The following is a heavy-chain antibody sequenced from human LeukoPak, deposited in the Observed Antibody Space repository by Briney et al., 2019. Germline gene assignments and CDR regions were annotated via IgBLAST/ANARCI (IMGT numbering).Heavy chain of an antibody. CDR2: ISGNSGTI. Sequence: PGGSLRLSCAASGFTFDDYAMHWVRQVPGKGLEWVSGISGNSGTIAYADSVKGRFTISRDNAKNSLYLQMNGLRAEDTALYYCAKARAVTGRPLDYWGQGTLVTVSS. V-gene: IGHV3-9*01. J-gene: IGHJ4*02. D-gene: IGHD6-19*01. CDR1: GFTFDDYA. CDR3: AKARAVTGRPLDY.